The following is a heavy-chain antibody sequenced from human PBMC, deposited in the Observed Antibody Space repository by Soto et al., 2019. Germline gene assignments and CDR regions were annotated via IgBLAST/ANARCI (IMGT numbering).Heavy chain of an antibody. CDR2: IYYSGSS. CDR1: GVSIRGYY. V-gene: IGHV4-59*01. Sequence: PSETLSLACTFSGVSIRGYYWNWIRRSPGNGLEWIGYIYYSGSSHFNPSLKSRVSISVDTSTNQFSLKLNSVTAADTAVYYCAREKSSHGYKDTGPFVDWGQGTLVTVSS. D-gene: IGHD5-18*01. J-gene: IGHJ4*02. CDR3: AREKSSHGYKDTGPFVD.